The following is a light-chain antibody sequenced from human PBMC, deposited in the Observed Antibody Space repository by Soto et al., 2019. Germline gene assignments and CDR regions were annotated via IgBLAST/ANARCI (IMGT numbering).Light chain of an antibody. V-gene: IGKV1-39*01. J-gene: IGKJ1*01. CDR1: QSISSY. CDR2: AAS. Sequence: DIQMTQSPSSLSASVGDRVTITCRASQSISSYLNWYQQNPGKAPKLLIYAASSLESGVPSRFSGSGSRTEFTLTFSSLQPEDFAAYYCQQSYSTPWTFGRGTKVEIK. CDR3: QQSYSTPWT.